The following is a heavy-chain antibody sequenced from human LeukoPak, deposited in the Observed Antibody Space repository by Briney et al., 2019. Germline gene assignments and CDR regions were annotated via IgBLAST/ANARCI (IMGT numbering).Heavy chain of an antibody. CDR2: ISWNSGSI. V-gene: IGHV3-9*01. J-gene: IGHJ3*02. D-gene: IGHD1-26*01. Sequence: GGSLRLSCAASGFTFDDYAMHWVRQAPGKGLEWVSGISWNSGSIGYADSVKGRFTISRDNAKNSLYLQMNSLRAEDTALYYCAKAMGALHAFDIWGQGTMVTVSS. CDR1: GFTFDDYA. CDR3: AKAMGALHAFDI.